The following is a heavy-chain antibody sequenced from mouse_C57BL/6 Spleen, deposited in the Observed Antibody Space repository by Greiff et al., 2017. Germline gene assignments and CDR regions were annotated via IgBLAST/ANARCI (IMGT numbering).Heavy chain of an antibody. J-gene: IGHJ1*03. D-gene: IGHD2-3*01. Sequence: QVQLQQPGTELVKPGASVKLSCKASGYTFTSYWMHWVKQRPGQGLEWIGNINPSNGGTNYNEKFKSKATLTVDKSSSTAYMQLSSLTSEDSAVYYCARSMIVSPIHWYFDVWGTGTTVTVSS. V-gene: IGHV1-53*01. CDR1: GYTFTSYW. CDR2: INPSNGGT. CDR3: ARSMIVSPIHWYFDV.